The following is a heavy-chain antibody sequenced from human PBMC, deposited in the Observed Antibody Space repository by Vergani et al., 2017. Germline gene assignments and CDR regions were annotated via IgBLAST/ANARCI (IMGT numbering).Heavy chain of an antibody. Sequence: QEHLVESGGGVVKPGRSLRLSCVTFGFTFSSYGMHWVRQAPGKGLEWVAGIGHDGNNKHYADSVKGRFTISRDNSKNTLYLQMNSLRAEDTAVYYCARDRRSSYMDVWGKGTTVTVSS. CDR2: IGHDGNNK. D-gene: IGHD2-2*01. CDR3: ARDRRSSYMDV. CDR1: GFTFSSYG. J-gene: IGHJ6*03. V-gene: IGHV3-33*01.